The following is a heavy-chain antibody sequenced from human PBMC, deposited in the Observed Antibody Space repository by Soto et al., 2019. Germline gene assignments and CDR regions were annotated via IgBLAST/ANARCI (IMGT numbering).Heavy chain of an antibody. CDR2: ISYDGSNK. CDR1: GFTFSSYA. D-gene: IGHD1-7*01. V-gene: IGHV3-30-3*01. CDR3: ASVNQTYNWNYWDWFDY. Sequence: GGSLRLSCAASGFTFSSYAMHWVRQAPGKGLEWVAVISYDGSNKYYADSVKGRFTISRDNSKNTLYLQMNSLRAEDTAVYYCASVNQTYNWNYWDWFDYWGQGTLVTVSS. J-gene: IGHJ5*01.